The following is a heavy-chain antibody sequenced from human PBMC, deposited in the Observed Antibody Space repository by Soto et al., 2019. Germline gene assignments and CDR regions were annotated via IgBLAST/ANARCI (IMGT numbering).Heavy chain of an antibody. CDR2: IYWDDSK. CDR1: GFSLTTDRVG. CDR3: AHAYGGRSLY. V-gene: IGHV2-5*02. D-gene: IGHD1-26*01. Sequence: QITLKESGPTLVKPTQTLTLTCTFSGFSLTTDRVGVGWIRQPPGEALEWLAVIYWDDSKTYRPSLESRLTITKDPSKHPVALTLTNLDSLDTAPYYCAHAYGGRSLYWGQGTLVTVSS. J-gene: IGHJ4*02.